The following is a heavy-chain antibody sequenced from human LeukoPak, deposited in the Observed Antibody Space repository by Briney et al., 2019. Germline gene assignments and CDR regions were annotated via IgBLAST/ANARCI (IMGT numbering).Heavy chain of an antibody. J-gene: IGHJ4*02. V-gene: IGHV3-30*04. CDR1: GFTFSSYA. Sequence: GGSLRLSCAASGFTFSSYAMHWVRQAPGKGLEWVAVISYDGSNKYYADSVKGRFTISRDNSKNTLYLQMNSLRADDTAVYYCARQRIRGVTEVDYWGQGTLVTVSS. CDR2: ISYDGSNK. CDR3: ARQRIRGVTEVDY. D-gene: IGHD3-10*01.